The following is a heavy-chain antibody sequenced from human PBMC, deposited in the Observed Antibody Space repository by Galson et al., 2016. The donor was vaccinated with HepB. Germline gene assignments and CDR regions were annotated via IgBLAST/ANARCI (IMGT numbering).Heavy chain of an antibody. CDR2: ISSSANNI. D-gene: IGHD1-20*01. Sequence: SLRLSCSASGFTFSDYYMNWIRQAPGKGLEWVSYISSSANNIYYADSVKGRFTISRDNAKNSLYLQMSSLRAEDSAIYYCAREVRYNWNRVHLDYWGQGTLVTVSS. J-gene: IGHJ4*02. CDR1: GFTFSDYY. V-gene: IGHV3-11*01. CDR3: AREVRYNWNRVHLDY.